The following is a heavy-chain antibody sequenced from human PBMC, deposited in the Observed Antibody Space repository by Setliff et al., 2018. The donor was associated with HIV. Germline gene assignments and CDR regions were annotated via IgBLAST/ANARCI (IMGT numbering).Heavy chain of an antibody. V-gene: IGHV1-18*04. D-gene: IGHD4-17*01. Sequence: ASVKVSCKASGYTFTSYGISWVRQTPGQGLEWMGWISTYKGNTKYEQKFQGRVTMTTDTSTSTAYMELRSLRSDDTAIYYCARDNYDDYSRVQMDVWGKGTTVTVSS. CDR1: GYTFTSYG. J-gene: IGHJ6*04. CDR2: ISTYKGNT. CDR3: ARDNYDDYSRVQMDV.